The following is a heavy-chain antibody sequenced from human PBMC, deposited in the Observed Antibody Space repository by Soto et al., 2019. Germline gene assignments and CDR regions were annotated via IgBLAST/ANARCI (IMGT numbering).Heavy chain of an antibody. CDR2: ISSSSSYI. CDR3: ARDPYYYGSGSYYNENSYYYYMDV. J-gene: IGHJ6*03. CDR1: GFTFSRYS. V-gene: IGHV3-21*01. Sequence: EVQVVESGGGLVKAGGSLRLSCEASGFTFSRYSMNWVRQAPGKGLEWVSCISSSSSYIYYADSVKGRFTVSRDNAKNSLYLQMHSLRAEDTAVYYCARDPYYYGSGSYYNENSYYYYMDVWGKGTPVTVSS. D-gene: IGHD3-10*01.